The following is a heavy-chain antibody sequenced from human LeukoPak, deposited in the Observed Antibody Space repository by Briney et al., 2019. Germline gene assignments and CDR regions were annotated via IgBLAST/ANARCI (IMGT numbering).Heavy chain of an antibody. CDR2: IKEDGSEM. CDR3: ARATYSTSHFSYYFDY. Sequence: PGGSLRLSCEASGFTFSRYWMSWVRQAPGKGLEWVANIKEDGSEMYCVDSVKGRFTISRDNAKNTLYLQMNSLRAEDTAVYYCARATYSTSHFSYYFDYWGQGTLVTVSS. D-gene: IGHD6-6*01. CDR1: GFTFSRYW. J-gene: IGHJ4*02. V-gene: IGHV3-7*01.